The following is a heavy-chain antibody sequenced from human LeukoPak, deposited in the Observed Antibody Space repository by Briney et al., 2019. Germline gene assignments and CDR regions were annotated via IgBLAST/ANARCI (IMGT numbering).Heavy chain of an antibody. D-gene: IGHD4-11*01. CDR3: AKDAQRGFDYSNSLEY. CDR2: IWSDGTEK. Sequence: GRSLRLSCAASGFTCSHYGMHWVRQAPGKGLEWVAVIWSDGTEKYYADAVKGRFTISRDNSRNTLYLQMNSLRGEDTAVYYCAKDAQRGFDYSNSLEYWGQGTLVTVSS. CDR1: GFTCSHYG. V-gene: IGHV3-33*06. J-gene: IGHJ4*02.